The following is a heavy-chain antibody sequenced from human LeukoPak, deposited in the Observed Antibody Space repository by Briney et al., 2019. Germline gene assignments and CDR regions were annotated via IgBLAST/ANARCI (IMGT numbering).Heavy chain of an antibody. CDR1: GYTFTSYG. J-gene: IGHJ4*02. V-gene: IGHV1-18*01. Sequence: ASVKVSCKASGYTFTSYGISWVRQAPGQGLEWMGWISAYNGNTNYAQKLQGRVTMTTDTSTSTAYMELRSLRSDDTAVYYCARDIRGWYFSGPGPQGYWGQGTLVTVSS. CDR3: ARDIRGWYFSGPGPQGY. D-gene: IGHD6-19*01. CDR2: ISAYNGNT.